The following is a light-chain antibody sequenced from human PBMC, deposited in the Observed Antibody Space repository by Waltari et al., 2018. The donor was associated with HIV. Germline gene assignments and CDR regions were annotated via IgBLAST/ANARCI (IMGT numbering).Light chain of an antibody. Sequence: YVLTQPPSVSVAPNQTATVACIGENIGVRDVHWYRQRSGQAPEVVIHDDRDRAPGIPGRITGSKSGYMATLTIASVEAGDEAVYYCQVWGATNDWVFGGGTKVTVL. J-gene: IGLJ3*02. CDR2: DDR. CDR3: QVWGATNDWV. CDR1: NIGVRD. V-gene: IGLV3-21*02.